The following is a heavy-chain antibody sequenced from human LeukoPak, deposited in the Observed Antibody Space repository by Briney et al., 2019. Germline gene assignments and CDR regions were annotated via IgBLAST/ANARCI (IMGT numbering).Heavy chain of an antibody. CDR1: GGSLSSYY. J-gene: IGHJ1*01. D-gene: IGHD3-16*01. V-gene: IGHV4-59*08. CDR2: IYYRGRT. Sequence: SETLSLTCTVSGGSLSSYYWSWIRQPPGKGLEWIGYIYYRGRTKYNPSLQSRVTISVDTSRNQFSLRLSSVTAAGTAVYYCARQSDDLGYFQHWGQGTLVTVSS. CDR3: ARQSDDLGYFQH.